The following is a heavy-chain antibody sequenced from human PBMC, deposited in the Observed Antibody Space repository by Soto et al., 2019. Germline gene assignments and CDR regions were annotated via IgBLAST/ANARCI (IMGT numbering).Heavy chain of an antibody. CDR1: GGSISSSNW. CDR2: IYHSEST. Sequence: PSETLSLTCAVSGGSISSSNWWSWVRQPPGKGLEWIGEIYHSESTNYNPSLKSRVTISVDTSKNHFSLKLSSVTAADTAVYYCATSNRYYDSSGYSNWFDPWGQGTLVTVSS. J-gene: IGHJ5*02. V-gene: IGHV4-4*02. D-gene: IGHD3-22*01. CDR3: ATSNRYYDSSGYSNWFDP.